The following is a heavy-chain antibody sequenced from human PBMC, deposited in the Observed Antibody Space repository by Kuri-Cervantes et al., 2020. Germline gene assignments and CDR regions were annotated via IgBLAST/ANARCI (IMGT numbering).Heavy chain of an antibody. V-gene: IGHV3-48*01. D-gene: IGHD6-19*01. Sequence: GESLKISCTASGFTFSSYIMNWVRQAPGKGLEWVSYISSRSSITYYADSVKGRFTISRDNAKNSLYLQMNSLRADDTAVYYCARDPIAVADTDYMDVWGKGTTVTVSS. CDR1: GFTFSSYI. CDR3: ARDPIAVADTDYMDV. J-gene: IGHJ6*03. CDR2: ISSRSSIT.